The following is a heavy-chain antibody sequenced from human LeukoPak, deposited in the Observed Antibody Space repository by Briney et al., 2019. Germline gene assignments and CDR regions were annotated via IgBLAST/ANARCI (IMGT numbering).Heavy chain of an antibody. CDR2: INHSGST. J-gene: IGHJ6*02. D-gene: IGHD3-3*01. V-gene: IGHV4-34*01. CDR3: ARGLRSGYYGGYYYYGMDV. Sequence: KASETLSLTCAVYGGSFSGYYWSWIRQPPGKGLEWIGEINHSGSTNYNPSLKSRVTISVDTSKNQFSLKLSSVTAADTAVYYCARGLRSGYYGGYYYYGMDVWGQGTTVTASS. CDR1: GGSFSGYY.